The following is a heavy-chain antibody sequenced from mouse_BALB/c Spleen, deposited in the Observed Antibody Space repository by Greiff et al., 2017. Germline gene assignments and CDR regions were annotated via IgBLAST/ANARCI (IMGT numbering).Heavy chain of an antibody. CDR2: IWGDGST. J-gene: IGHJ4*01. CDR1: GFSLTGYG. V-gene: IGHV2-6-7*01. Sequence: VQGVESGPGLVAPSQSLSITCTVSGFSLTGYGVNWVRQPPGKGLEWLGMIWGDGSTDYNSALKSRLSISKDNSKSQVFLKMNSLQTDDTARYYCARGLQIYDGYYYYAMDYWGQGTSVTVSS. D-gene: IGHD2-3*01. CDR3: ARGLQIYDGYYYYAMDY.